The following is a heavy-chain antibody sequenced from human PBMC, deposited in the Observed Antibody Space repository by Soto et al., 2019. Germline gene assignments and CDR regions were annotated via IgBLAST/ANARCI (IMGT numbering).Heavy chain of an antibody. CDR1: GGSISSYY. J-gene: IGHJ4*02. V-gene: IGHV4-59*08. CDR3: ARVGYSGYDSYFDY. Sequence: SETLSLTCTVSGGSISSYYWSWIRQPPGKGLEWIGYIYYSGSTNYNPSLKSRVTISVDTSKNQFSLKLSSVTAADTAVYYCARVGYSGYDSYFDYWGQGTLVTVSS. CDR2: IYYSGST. D-gene: IGHD5-12*01.